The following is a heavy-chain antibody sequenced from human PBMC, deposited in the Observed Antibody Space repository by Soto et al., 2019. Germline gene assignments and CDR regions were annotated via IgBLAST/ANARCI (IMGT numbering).Heavy chain of an antibody. CDR1: GYTFTSYY. CDR2: INPSGGST. Sequence: SVKVSWKASGYTFTSYYMHWVRQAPGQGLEWMGIINPSGGSTSYAQKFQGRVTMTRDTSTSTVYMEMSSLRSEDTAVYYCARDPSAAITIFGLVDSGFDYWG. V-gene: IGHV1-46*01. CDR3: ARDPSAAITIFGLVDSGFDY. D-gene: IGHD3-3*01. J-gene: IGHJ4*01.